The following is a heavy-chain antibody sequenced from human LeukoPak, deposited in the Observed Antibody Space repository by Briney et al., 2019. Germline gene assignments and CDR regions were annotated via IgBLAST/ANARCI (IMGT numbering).Heavy chain of an antibody. CDR2: IYYSGST. D-gene: IGHD2/OR15-2a*01. Sequence: PSETLSLTCTVPGGSISSYYWSWIRQPPGKGLEWIGYIYYSGSTNYNPSLKSRVTISVDTSKNQFSLKLSSVTAADAAVYYCARAKLLSYWYFDLWGRGTLVTVSS. CDR1: GGSISSYY. CDR3: ARAKLLSYWYFDL. V-gene: IGHV4-59*01. J-gene: IGHJ2*01.